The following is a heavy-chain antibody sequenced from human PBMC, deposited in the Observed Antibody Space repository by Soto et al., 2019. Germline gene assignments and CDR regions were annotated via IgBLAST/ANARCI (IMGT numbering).Heavy chain of an antibody. Sequence: QVQLVESGGGVVQPGRSLRLSCAASGFTFSSYGMHWVRQAPGKGLEWVAVIWYDGGNSIYADSVKGRFTISRDNSKNSGSLQVNNRRDEDTAVYYCARDGDGYYDSSGTSFDSWGQGSLVSVSS. J-gene: IGHJ4*02. CDR1: GFTFSSYG. D-gene: IGHD3-22*01. CDR3: ARDGDGYYDSSGTSFDS. CDR2: IWYDGGNS. V-gene: IGHV3-33*01.